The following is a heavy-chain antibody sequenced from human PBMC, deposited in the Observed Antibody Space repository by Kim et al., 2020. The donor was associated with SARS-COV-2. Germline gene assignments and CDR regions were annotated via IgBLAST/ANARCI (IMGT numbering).Heavy chain of an antibody. CDR3: TTRRFCGSASCSTSDY. CDR1: GFSFSNAW. Sequence: GGSLRLSCAASGFSFSNAWMSWVRQAPGKGLEWVGRIKSRTDGGTTDYAAPVKGRFTISRDDSENTLFLQMNSLKTEDTAVYYCTTRRFCGSASCSTSDYWGQGTLVTVSS. V-gene: IGHV3-15*01. D-gene: IGHD2-2*01. CDR2: IKSRTDGGTT. J-gene: IGHJ4*02.